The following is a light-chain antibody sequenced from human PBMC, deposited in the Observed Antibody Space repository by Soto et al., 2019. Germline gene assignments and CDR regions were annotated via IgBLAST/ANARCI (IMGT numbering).Light chain of an antibody. Sequence: QSVLTQPPSVSGAPGQRGTISCTGSSSNIGAGYDVHWYQQLPGTAPKLIIYGTSNRPSGVPDRFSGSKSGTSASRAITGLQAEDEADYYCQSYDSSLSGSGVFGTGTKLTVL. CDR1: SSNIGAGYD. CDR2: GTS. V-gene: IGLV1-40*01. J-gene: IGLJ1*01. CDR3: QSYDSSLSGSGV.